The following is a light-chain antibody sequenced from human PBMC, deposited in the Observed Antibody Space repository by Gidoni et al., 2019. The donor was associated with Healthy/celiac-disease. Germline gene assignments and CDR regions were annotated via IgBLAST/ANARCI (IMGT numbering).Light chain of an antibody. CDR3: QQYYSTPRRS. CDR1: QSVLYSSNNKNY. Sequence: DIVMTQSPDSLAVSLCERATINCKSSQSVLYSSNNKNYLAWYQQKPGQPPKLLIYWASTRESGVPDRFSGSGSGTDFTLTISSLQAEDVAVYYCQQYYSTPRRSFGQGTKLEIK. J-gene: IGKJ2*04. V-gene: IGKV4-1*01. CDR2: WAS.